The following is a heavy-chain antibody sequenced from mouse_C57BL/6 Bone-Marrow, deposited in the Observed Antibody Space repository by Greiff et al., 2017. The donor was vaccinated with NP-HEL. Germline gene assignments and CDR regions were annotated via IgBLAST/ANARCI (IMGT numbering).Heavy chain of an antibody. CDR2: IDPETGGT. V-gene: IGHV1-15*01. D-gene: IGHD1-1*01. J-gene: IGHJ4*01. Sequence: QVQLQQSGAELVRPGASVTLSCKASGYTFTDYEMHWVKQTPVHGLEWIGAIDPETGGTAYNQKFKGKAILTADKSSSTAYMELRSLTSEDSAVYYVTKGSSYYAMDYWGQGTSVTVSA. CDR3: TKGSSYYAMDY. CDR1: GYTFTDYE.